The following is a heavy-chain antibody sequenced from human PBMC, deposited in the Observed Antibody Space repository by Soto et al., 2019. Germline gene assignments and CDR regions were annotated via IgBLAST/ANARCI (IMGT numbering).Heavy chain of an antibody. CDR3: NTDLALQHFSGSGGYLFYT. CDR2: IKSKINGGTT. V-gene: IGHV3-15*07. D-gene: IGHD6-19*01. CDR1: GFTFSDAW. J-gene: IGHJ4*02. Sequence: PGGSLRLSCAASGFTFSDAWMNWVRQAPGKGLEWVGRIKSKINGGTTDYAAPVKGRFTISRDDSENTLYLQMNSLKVEDTAVYYCNTDLALQHFSGSGGYLFYTWGQGTLVTLSS.